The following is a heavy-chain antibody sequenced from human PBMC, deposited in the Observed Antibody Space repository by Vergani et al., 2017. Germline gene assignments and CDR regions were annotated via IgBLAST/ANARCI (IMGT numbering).Heavy chain of an antibody. V-gene: IGHV3-21*02. CDR3: ARASWGEQQLPED. CDR2: ISSSSSYI. J-gene: IGHJ4*02. CDR1: GFTFSSYS. D-gene: IGHD6-13*01. Sequence: EVQLVESGGGLIHPGGSLRLSCAASGFTFSSYSMNWVRQAPGKGLEWVSSISSSSSYIYYADSVKGRFTISRDNAKNSLYLQMNSLRAEDTAVYYCARASWGEQQLPEDWGQGTLVTVSS.